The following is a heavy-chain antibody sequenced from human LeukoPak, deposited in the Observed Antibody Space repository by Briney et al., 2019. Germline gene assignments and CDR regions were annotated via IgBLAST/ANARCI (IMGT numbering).Heavy chain of an antibody. Sequence: GGSLRLSCAASGFTCSSYEMNWVSQAPGKGLEYDSANRSNGGTTYYANSVKGRFTISRHNYKNTVYPQMGSQRVEDMAVYYCTRGGNTGPDHWGQGTLVTVSS. CDR3: TRGGNTGPDH. J-gene: IGHJ4*02. V-gene: IGHV3-64*01. CDR2: NRSNGGTT. CDR1: GFTCSSYE. D-gene: IGHD1-14*01.